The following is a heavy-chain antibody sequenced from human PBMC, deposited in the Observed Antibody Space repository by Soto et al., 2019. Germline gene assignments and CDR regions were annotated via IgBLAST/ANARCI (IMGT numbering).Heavy chain of an antibody. V-gene: IGHV3-30-3*01. Sequence: QVQLVESGGGVVQPGRSLRLSCAASGFTFSSYAMHWVRQAPGKGLEWVAVISYDGSNKYYADSVKGRFTISRDNSKNTLYLRMNSLRAEDTAVYYCARADYGVDYWGQGTLVTVSS. CDR2: ISYDGSNK. CDR1: GFTFSSYA. CDR3: ARADYGVDY. D-gene: IGHD3-10*01. J-gene: IGHJ4*02.